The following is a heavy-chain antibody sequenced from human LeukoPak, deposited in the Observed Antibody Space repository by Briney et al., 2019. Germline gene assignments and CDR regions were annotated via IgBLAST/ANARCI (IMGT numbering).Heavy chain of an antibody. CDR1: GGSISSYY. CDR3: ARVQRRIAWYWFDP. CDR2: IYYSGST. J-gene: IGHJ5*02. D-gene: IGHD6-13*01. V-gene: IGHV4-59*01. Sequence: SETLSLTCTVAGGSISSYYWSWIRQPPGKGLDWIGYIYYSGSTNYNPSLKSRVTISVDTSKNQFSLKLSSVTAADTAVYYCARVQRRIAWYWFDPWGQGTLVTVSS.